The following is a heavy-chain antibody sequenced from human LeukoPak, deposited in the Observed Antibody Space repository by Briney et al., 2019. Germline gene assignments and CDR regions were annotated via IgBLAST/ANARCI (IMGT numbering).Heavy chain of an antibody. D-gene: IGHD3-16*01. CDR3: ARFTYTTRPSDV. CDR2: IYSSGST. J-gene: IGHJ6*04. Sequence: SETLSLTCSVSGGSISGYYWSWIRQPPGQTLEWIGYIYSSGSTNYNPSLQSRVTMSVDTPMNQFSLRLSSVTAADTAVYYCARFTYTTRPSDVWGKGTTVTVSS. V-gene: IGHV4-4*09. CDR1: GGSISGYY.